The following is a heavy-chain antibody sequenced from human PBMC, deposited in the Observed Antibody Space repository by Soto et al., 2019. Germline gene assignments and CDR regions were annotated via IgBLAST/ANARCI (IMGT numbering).Heavy chain of an antibody. CDR2: ISYDGSNK. J-gene: IGHJ6*02. D-gene: IGHD6-13*01. CDR3: AKELAAAGTFSYYGMDV. V-gene: IGHV3-30*18. Sequence: LRLSCAASGFTFSSYGMHWVRQAPGKGLEWVAVISYDGSNKYYADSVKGRFTISRDNSKNTLYLQMNSLRAEDTAVYYCAKELAAAGTFSYYGMDVWGQGTTVTVSS. CDR1: GFTFSSYG.